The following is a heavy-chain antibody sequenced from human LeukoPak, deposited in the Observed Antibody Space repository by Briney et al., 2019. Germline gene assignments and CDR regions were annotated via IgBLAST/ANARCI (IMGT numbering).Heavy chain of an antibody. CDR2: ISYDGSNK. V-gene: IGHV3-30*18. D-gene: IGHD6-13*01. J-gene: IGHJ6*02. CDR3: AKDVAARFYYYYGMDA. CDR1: GFTFSSYG. Sequence: GGSLRLSCAASGFTFSSYGMHWVRQAPGKGLEWVAVISYDGSNKYYADSVKGRFTISRDNSKNTLYLQMNSLRAEDTAVYYCAKDVAARFYYYYGMDAWGQGTTVTVSS.